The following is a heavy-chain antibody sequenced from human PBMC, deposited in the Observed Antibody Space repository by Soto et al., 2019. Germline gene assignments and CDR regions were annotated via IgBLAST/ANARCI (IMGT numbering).Heavy chain of an antibody. Sequence: EVQFVESGGGLVQPGWSLRLTCVASGFTFSGHEMNWVRQAPGKGLEWVSYINSGGDMEKYPESVKARFTISRDNARNTLYVQRNRLRDSDKAIYFCASSSGVTVGGNGSLDIWGQGTMVTVSS. D-gene: IGHD6-19*01. J-gene: IGHJ3*02. CDR3: ASSSGVTVGGNGSLDI. V-gene: IGHV3-48*03. CDR2: INSGGDME. CDR1: GFTFSGHE.